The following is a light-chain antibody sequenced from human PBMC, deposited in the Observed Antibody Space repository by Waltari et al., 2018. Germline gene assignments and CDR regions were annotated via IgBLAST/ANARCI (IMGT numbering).Light chain of an antibody. CDR2: KAS. CDR3: QQYHSYSPYT. J-gene: IGKJ2*01. V-gene: IGKV1-5*03. CDR1: QHISIY. Sequence: DIQMTQSPSTLSASVGDRVTITCRASQHISIYLAWYQQKPGKAPNLLIYKASTLESGVPSRFSGSGSGTEFTLTISSLQPDDFATYYCQQYHSYSPYTFGQGTKLDIK.